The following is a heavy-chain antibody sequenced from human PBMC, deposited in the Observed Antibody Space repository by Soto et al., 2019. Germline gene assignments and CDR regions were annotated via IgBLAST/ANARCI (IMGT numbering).Heavy chain of an antibody. D-gene: IGHD3-10*01. V-gene: IGHV4-39*01. CDR1: GGSISSSSYY. CDR3: ARPTSRRPITMVRGVIGNWFDP. J-gene: IGHJ5*02. CDR2: IYYSGST. Sequence: SETLSLTCTVSGGSISSSSYYWGWIRQPPGKGLEWIGSIYYSGSTYYNPSLKSRVTISVDTSKNQFSLKLSSVTAADTAVYYCARPTSRRPITMVRGVIGNWFDPWGQGTLVTVSS.